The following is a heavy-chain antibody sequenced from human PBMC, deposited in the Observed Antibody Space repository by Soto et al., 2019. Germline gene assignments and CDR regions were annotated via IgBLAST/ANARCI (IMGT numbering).Heavy chain of an antibody. Sequence: EVQLLESGGGLVQPGGSLRLSCAASGFTFSSFVMNWFRQAPGKGLEWVSTISPGSDVSHYTDSVKGRFTISRDNFRRTLHLQMDSLRFEDAAVYFCVRRAITATTKWGAFYVWGQGTAVTVSS. J-gene: IGHJ3*01. CDR1: GFTFSSFV. CDR3: VRRAITATTKWGAFYV. CDR2: ISPGSDVS. V-gene: IGHV3-23*01. D-gene: IGHD1-20*01.